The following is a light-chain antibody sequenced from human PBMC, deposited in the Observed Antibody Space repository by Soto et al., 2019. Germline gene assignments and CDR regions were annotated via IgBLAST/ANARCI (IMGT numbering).Light chain of an antibody. CDR1: QGISSY. CDR2: AAS. V-gene: IGKV1-8*01. Sequence: AIRMTQSPSSFSASTGDRVTITCRASQGISSYLAWYQQKPGKAPKLLIYAASTLQSGVPSRFSGSGSGTDFTLTISSLQPEDFATYYCQQSSSTHWTFGQGTKVDIK. CDR3: QQSSSTHWT. J-gene: IGKJ1*01.